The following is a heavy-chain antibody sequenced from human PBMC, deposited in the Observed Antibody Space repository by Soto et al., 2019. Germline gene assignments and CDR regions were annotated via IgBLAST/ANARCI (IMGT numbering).Heavy chain of an antibody. J-gene: IGHJ4*02. CDR3: ARVQSVSNGCYHFDY. D-gene: IGHD3-22*01. CDR2: IKSGDSA. CDR1: GFTVSSNY. Sequence: GGSLRLSCAASGFTVSSNYMGWVRQAPGKGLEWVSFIKSGDSAYYADSVRGRFTVSRHDSKNTLYLQMNSLRVEDTAAYYCARVQSVSNGCYHFDYGGQGAWSPSPQ. V-gene: IGHV3-53*04.